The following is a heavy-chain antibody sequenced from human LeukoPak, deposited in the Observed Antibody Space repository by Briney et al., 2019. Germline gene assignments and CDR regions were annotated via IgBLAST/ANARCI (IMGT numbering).Heavy chain of an antibody. CDR2: IIPIFGTA. Sequence: SVKVSCKASGGTFSSYAISWVRQAPGQGLEWMGGIIPIFGTANYAQKFQGRVTITADESTSTAYMELSSLRSEDTAVYYCARDQDHIAVAGIDYWGQGTLVTVSS. D-gene: IGHD6-19*01. CDR1: GGTFSSYA. CDR3: ARDQDHIAVAGIDY. V-gene: IGHV1-69*01. J-gene: IGHJ4*02.